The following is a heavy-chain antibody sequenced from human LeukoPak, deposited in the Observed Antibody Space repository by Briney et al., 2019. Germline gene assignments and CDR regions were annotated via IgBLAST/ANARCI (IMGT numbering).Heavy chain of an antibody. J-gene: IGHJ4*02. CDR2: IYYSGST. D-gene: IGHD3-22*01. CDR3: ARLRDNSGYHFDY. Sequence: SETLSLTCTVSGGSISGYYWSWIRQPPGKGLEWIGHIYYSGSTNYNPSLKSRVTISLDTSKNQFSLRLSAVTAADTAVYYCARLRDNSGYHFDYWGQGALVTASS. CDR1: GGSISGYY. V-gene: IGHV4-59*01.